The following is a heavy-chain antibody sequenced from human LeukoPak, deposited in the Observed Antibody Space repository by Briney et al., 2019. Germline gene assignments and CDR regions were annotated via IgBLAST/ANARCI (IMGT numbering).Heavy chain of an antibody. V-gene: IGHV4-34*01. CDR1: GGSFSGYY. Sequence: NPSETLSLTCGAYGGSFSGYYWSWIRQSPGKGLEWVGEINYSGSTYYSPSLKSRVTISVDTSKNKISLKLTSVTAADTAAYYCARHVFAATDYFDYWGQGTLVTVSS. CDR3: ARHVFAATDYFDY. D-gene: IGHD6-25*01. CDR2: INYSGST. J-gene: IGHJ4*02.